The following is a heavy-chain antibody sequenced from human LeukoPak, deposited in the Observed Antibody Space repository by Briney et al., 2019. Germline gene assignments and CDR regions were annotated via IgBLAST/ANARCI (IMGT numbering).Heavy chain of an antibody. CDR3: ARDLIDSSSWYQRPYFQH. V-gene: IGHV1-18*01. D-gene: IGHD6-13*01. CDR1: GYTFTSYG. Sequence: ASVKVSCKASGYTFTSYGISWVRRAPGQGLEWRGWICAYNGNTNYAQKLQGRVTMTTDTSTSTAYMELRSLRSDDTAVYYCARDLIDSSSWYQRPYFQHWGQGTLVTVSS. CDR2: ICAYNGNT. J-gene: IGHJ1*01.